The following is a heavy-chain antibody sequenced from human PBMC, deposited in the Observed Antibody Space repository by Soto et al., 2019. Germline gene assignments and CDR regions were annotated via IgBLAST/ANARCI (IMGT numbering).Heavy chain of an antibody. V-gene: IGHV4-59*08. J-gene: IGHJ6*02. CDR3: ARRRGPYYYYGMDV. CDR2: IYYSGST. Sequence: SETLSLTCTVSGGSISSYYWSWIRQPPGKGLEWIGYIYYSGSTNYHPSLKSRVNISVDTSKNQFSLKLSSVTAADTAVYYCARRRGPYYYYGMDVWGQGTTVTVSS. CDR1: GGSISSYY.